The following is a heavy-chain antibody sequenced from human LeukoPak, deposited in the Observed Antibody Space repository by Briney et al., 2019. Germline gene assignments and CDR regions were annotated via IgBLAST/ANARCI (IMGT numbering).Heavy chain of an antibody. J-gene: IGHJ1*01. CDR3: ARQAYYYDSSGPFQH. V-gene: IGHV4-59*08. D-gene: IGHD3-22*01. CDR1: GGSISSYY. CDR2: IYYSGST. Sequence: PSETLSLTCTVSGGSISSYYWSWIRQPPGKGLEWIGYIYYSGSTNYNPSLKSRVTISVDTSKNQFSLKLSSVTAADTAVYYCARQAYYYDSSGPFQHWGQGTLVTASS.